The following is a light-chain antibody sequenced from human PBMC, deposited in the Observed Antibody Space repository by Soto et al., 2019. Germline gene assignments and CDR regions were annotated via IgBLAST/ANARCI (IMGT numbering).Light chain of an antibody. Sequence: TQMTQSHSTLSASVGARVTMNCRASQSVSMWLAWYQQKSGKAPRLLIYDASNLESGVPSRFSGSGSRTEFTLTITNLQPEDAATYYCQQYNTYLTWTFGQGTKVDI. CDR1: QSVSMW. J-gene: IGKJ1*01. V-gene: IGKV1-5*01. CDR2: DAS. CDR3: QQYNTYLTWT.